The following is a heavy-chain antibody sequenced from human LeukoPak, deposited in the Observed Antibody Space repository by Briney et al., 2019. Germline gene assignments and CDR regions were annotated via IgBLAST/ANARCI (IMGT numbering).Heavy chain of an antibody. D-gene: IGHD3-22*01. CDR3: AKPLYDSSGVGRYFDY. Sequence: GGSLRLSCAASGFRFSRYVMSWVRQAPGKGLEWVSAISGSGDRTYYPDSVKGRFTISRDNSKNTLYLQMNSLRAEDTAVYYCAKPLYDSSGVGRYFDYWGQGTLVTVSS. CDR1: GFRFSRYV. J-gene: IGHJ4*02. CDR2: ISGSGDRT. V-gene: IGHV3-23*01.